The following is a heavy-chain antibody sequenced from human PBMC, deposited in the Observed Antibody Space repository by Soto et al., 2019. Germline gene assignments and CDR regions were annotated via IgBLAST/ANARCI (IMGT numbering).Heavy chain of an antibody. V-gene: IGHV4-34*01. CDR3: ARIAAAVSKEFDP. CDR1: GGSFSGYY. D-gene: IGHD6-13*01. J-gene: IGHJ5*02. Sequence: SETLSLTCAVYGGSFSGYYWSWIRQPPGKGLEWIGEINHSGGTNYNPSLKSRVTISVDTSKNQFSLKLSSVTAADTAVYYCARIAAAVSKEFDPWGQGTLVNVSS. CDR2: INHSGGT.